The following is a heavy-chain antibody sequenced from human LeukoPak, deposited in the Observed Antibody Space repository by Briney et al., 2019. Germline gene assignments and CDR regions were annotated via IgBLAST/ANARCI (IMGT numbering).Heavy chain of an antibody. CDR2: VDPEDGET. CDR3: ATITESYGDYVLYYFDY. Sequence: ASVKVSCKVSGCTFTDYYMHWVPQAPGKGLEWMGLVDPEDGETIYAEKFQGRVTITADTSTDTAYMELSSLRSEDTAVYYCATITESYGDYVLYYFDYWGQGTLVTVSS. CDR1: GCTFTDYY. D-gene: IGHD4-17*01. V-gene: IGHV1-69-2*01. J-gene: IGHJ4*02.